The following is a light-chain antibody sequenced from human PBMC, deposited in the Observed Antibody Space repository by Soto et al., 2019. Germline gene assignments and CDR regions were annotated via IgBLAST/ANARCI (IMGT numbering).Light chain of an antibody. CDR3: QQYGRSHPALT. J-gene: IGKJ4*01. V-gene: IGKV3-20*01. CDR2: GAS. CDR1: QSVSSSY. Sequence: DIVLTQSPGTLSLSPGERATLSCRASQSVSSSYLAWYQQKPGQAPRRLIYGASSRATGIPDRFSGSGSGTDFTLTISRMEPEDFAVYYCQQYGRSHPALTFGGGTKVEIK.